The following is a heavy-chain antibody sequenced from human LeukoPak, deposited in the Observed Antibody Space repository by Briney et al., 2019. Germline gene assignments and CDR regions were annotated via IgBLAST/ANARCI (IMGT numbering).Heavy chain of an antibody. Sequence: GATVKISCKASGYTFTDYYMHWVQQAPGKGLEWMGRVDPEDGETIYAEKFQGRVTITADTSTDTAYMELSSLRSEDTAVYYCATAGRSGYDSPLFDYWGQGTLVTVSS. D-gene: IGHD5-12*01. V-gene: IGHV1-69-2*01. J-gene: IGHJ4*02. CDR1: GYTFTDYY. CDR2: VDPEDGET. CDR3: ATAGRSGYDSPLFDY.